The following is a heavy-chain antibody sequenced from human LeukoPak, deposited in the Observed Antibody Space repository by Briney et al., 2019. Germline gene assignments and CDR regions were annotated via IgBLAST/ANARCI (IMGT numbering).Heavy chain of an antibody. CDR3: ARGLTVTTRRHFDY. CDR1: GGSFSGYY. D-gene: IGHD4-17*01. CDR2: INHSGSA. V-gene: IGHV4-34*01. J-gene: IGHJ4*02. Sequence: SETLSLTCAVYGGSFSGYYWSWIRQPPGKGLEWIGEINHSGSANYNPSLKSRVTISVDTSKNQFSLRLSSVTAADTAVYYCARGLTVTTRRHFDYWGQGTLVTVSS.